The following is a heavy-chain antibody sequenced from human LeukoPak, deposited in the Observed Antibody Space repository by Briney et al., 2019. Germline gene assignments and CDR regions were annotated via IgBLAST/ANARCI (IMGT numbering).Heavy chain of an antibody. CDR1: GGSISSGSYY. V-gene: IGHV4-61*02. Sequence: SQTLSLACTVSGGSISSGSYYWSWIRQPAEKGLEWIGRIYTSGSTNYNPSLKSRVTISVDTSKNQFSLKLSSVTAADTAVYYCAREAPYGSGSFQHWGQGTLVTVSS. J-gene: IGHJ1*01. CDR3: AREAPYGSGSFQH. CDR2: IYTSGST. D-gene: IGHD3-10*01.